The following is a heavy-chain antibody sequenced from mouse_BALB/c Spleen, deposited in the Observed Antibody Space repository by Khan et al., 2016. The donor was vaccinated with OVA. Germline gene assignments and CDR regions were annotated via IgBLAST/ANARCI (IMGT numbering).Heavy chain of an antibody. V-gene: IGHV9-3-1*01. Sequence: QIQLVQSGPELKKPGETVKISCKASGYTFTTNGMNWVKQNPGKGLKWIGWINTYTGEPTYVNDFKGRFAFSLETSATTAYLQINNLKNEDTAIYFCARVGYDGTMDYWGQGTSVTVSS. D-gene: IGHD2-12*01. CDR1: GYTFTTNG. CDR3: ARVGYDGTMDY. CDR2: INTYTGEP. J-gene: IGHJ4*01.